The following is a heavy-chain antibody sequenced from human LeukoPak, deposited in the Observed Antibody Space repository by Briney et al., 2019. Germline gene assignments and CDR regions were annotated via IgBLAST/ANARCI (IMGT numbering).Heavy chain of an antibody. CDR2: IYYSGST. Sequence: SETLSLTCTVSGGSIRRGDYYWSWIRQPPGKGLEWIGHIYYSGSTNYNPSLKSRVTISVDTSKNQFSLKLSSVTAADTAVYYCARDQGRYYDSSGYLKGDLDAFDIWGQGTMVTVSS. CDR3: ARDQGRYYDSSGYLKGDLDAFDI. J-gene: IGHJ3*02. V-gene: IGHV4-61*08. CDR1: GGSIRRGDYY. D-gene: IGHD3-22*01.